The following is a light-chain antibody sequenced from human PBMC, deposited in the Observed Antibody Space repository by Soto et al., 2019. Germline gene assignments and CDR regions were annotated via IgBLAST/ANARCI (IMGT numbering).Light chain of an antibody. CDR3: SSYTSSSTYV. J-gene: IGLJ1*01. CDR1: SSDVGGYNY. Sequence: QSVLTQPASVSGSPGQSITISCTGTSSDVGGYNYVSWYQQHPGKAPKLMIYEVSNRPSGASNRFSGSKSGNTASLTISGLQAEDEADSYCSSYTSSSTYVFGTGTKVTVL. CDR2: EVS. V-gene: IGLV2-14*01.